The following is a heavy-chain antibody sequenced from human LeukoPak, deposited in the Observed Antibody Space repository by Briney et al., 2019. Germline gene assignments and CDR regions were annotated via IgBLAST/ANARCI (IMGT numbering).Heavy chain of an antibody. CDR2: IYYSGST. J-gene: IGHJ4*02. V-gene: IGHV4-39*01. CDR1: GGSISSSSYY. CDR3: ARLDCSSTSCYTPIDY. Sequence: PSETLSLTCTVSGGSISSSSYYWGWIRQPPGKGLEWIVSIYYSGSTYYNPSLKSRVTISVDTSKNQFSLKLSSVTAADTAVYYCARLDCSSTSCYTPIDYWGQGTLVTVSS. D-gene: IGHD2-2*02.